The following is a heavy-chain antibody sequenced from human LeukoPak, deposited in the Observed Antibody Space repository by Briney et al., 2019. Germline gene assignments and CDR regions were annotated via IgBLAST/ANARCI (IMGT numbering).Heavy chain of an antibody. V-gene: IGHV1-58*02. CDR1: GFTFTSSA. CDR2: IVVGSGNT. J-gene: IGHJ6*02. CDR3: AASPWSGWYGYYYGMDV. Sequence: SVKVSCKASGFTFTSSAMQWVRQARGQRLEWIGWIVVGSGNTNYAQKFQGRVTITRDMSTSTAYMELSSLRSEDTAVYYCAASPWSGWYGYYYGMDVWGQGTTVTVSS. D-gene: IGHD6-19*01.